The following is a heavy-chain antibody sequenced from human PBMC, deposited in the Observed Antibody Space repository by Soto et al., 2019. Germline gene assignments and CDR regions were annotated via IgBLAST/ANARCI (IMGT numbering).Heavy chain of an antibody. CDR3: TTEVDYYDSSGYYRYYFDY. CDR1: GFTFSNAW. V-gene: IGHV3-15*01. CDR2: IKSKTDGGTT. Sequence: GGSLRLSCAASGFTFSNAWMRWVRQAPGKGLEWVGRIKSKTDGGTTDYAAPVKGRFTISRDDSKNTLYLQMNSLKTEDTAVYYCTTEVDYYDSSGYYRYYFDYWGQGTLVTVS. J-gene: IGHJ4*02. D-gene: IGHD3-22*01.